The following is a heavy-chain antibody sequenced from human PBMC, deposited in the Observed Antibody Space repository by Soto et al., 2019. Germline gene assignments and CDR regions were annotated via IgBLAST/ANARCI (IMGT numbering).Heavy chain of an antibody. Sequence: SVKVSCKASGVTFSSYAISWVRQAPGQGLEWMGGIIPIFGTANYAQKFQGRVTITADESTSTAYMELSSLRSEDTAVYYCARAYYYDSSATYYYYGMDVWGQGTTVTVSS. V-gene: IGHV1-69*13. CDR3: ARAYYYDSSATYYYYGMDV. D-gene: IGHD3-22*01. J-gene: IGHJ6*02. CDR2: IIPIFGTA. CDR1: GVTFSSYA.